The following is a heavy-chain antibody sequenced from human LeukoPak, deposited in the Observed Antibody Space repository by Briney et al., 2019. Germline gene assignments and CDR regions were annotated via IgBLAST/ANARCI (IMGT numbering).Heavy chain of an antibody. CDR2: ITSSGYI. J-gene: IGHJ4*02. Sequence: GGSLRLSCAASGFTFGSYTMTWVRQAPGKGLEWVSSITSSGYIYYADSVKGRFTMSRDNAKNSLDLQMNSLRAEDTAVYYCASKLAGYWGQGTLVTVSS. CDR1: GFTFGSYT. V-gene: IGHV3-21*01. D-gene: IGHD4-23*01. CDR3: ASKLAGY.